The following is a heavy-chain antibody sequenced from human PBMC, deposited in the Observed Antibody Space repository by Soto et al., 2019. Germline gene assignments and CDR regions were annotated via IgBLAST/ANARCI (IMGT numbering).Heavy chain of an antibody. J-gene: IGHJ4*02. CDR1: GGSITSRNW. CDR3: ARVGNWDYDESGYYRPFDY. CDR2: IYHTGNT. V-gene: IGHV4-4*02. D-gene: IGHD3-3*01. Sequence: SETLSLTCTVSGGSITSRNWWIWVRQSPGGDLDCIGEIYHTGNTKYNPSLESRATISPDKSKNQFSLTLNSVTAADTAVYYCARVGNWDYDESGYYRPFDYWGQGTLVTVSS.